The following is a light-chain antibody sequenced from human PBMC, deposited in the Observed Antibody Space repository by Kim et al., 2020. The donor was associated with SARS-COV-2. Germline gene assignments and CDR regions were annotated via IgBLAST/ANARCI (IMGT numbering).Light chain of an antibody. CDR1: KLGDKY. J-gene: IGLJ2*01. CDR3: QAWDSSTVV. CDR2: QDT. V-gene: IGLV3-1*01. Sequence: SYELTQPPSVSVSPGQTASITCSGDKLGDKYACWYQQKQGQSPVLVIYQDTKRPSGIPERFSGSNSGNTATVTISGTQAMDEADYYCQAWDSSTVVFGGG.